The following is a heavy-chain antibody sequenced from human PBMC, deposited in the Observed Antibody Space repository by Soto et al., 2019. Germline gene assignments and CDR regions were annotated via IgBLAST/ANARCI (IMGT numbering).Heavy chain of an antibody. CDR3: ASDILTGYSTDIVVY. J-gene: IGHJ4*02. Sequence: GGSLRLSCAASGFTFSSYGMHWVRQAPGKGLEWGAVISYDGSNKYYADSVKGRFTISRDNSKNTLYLQMNSLRAEDTAVYYCASDILTGYSTDIVVYWGQGTLVTVSS. CDR2: ISYDGSNK. V-gene: IGHV3-30*03. CDR1: GFTFSSYG. D-gene: IGHD3-9*01.